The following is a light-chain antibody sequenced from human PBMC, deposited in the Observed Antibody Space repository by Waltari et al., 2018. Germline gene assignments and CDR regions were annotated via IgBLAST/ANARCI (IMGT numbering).Light chain of an antibody. V-gene: IGKV3-11*01. CDR3: QQRTNLIT. CDR1: QSVSRY. CDR2: DAS. Sequence: IVFTQSPATLSLSPGERATLSCRASQSVSRYLAWYQQKPGQAPRLLINDASNRATGIPDRFSGSGSGTDFTLTISSLEPEDFAVYYCQQRTNLITFGQGTRLEIK. J-gene: IGKJ5*01.